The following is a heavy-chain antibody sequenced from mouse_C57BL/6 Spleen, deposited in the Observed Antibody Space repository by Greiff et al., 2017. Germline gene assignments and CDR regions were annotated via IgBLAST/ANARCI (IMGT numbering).Heavy chain of an antibody. V-gene: IGHV1-81*01. CDR3: AGCTTVVAPGY. CDR2: IYPRSGNT. J-gene: IGHJ2*01. Sequence: QVQLQQSGAELARPGASVKLSCKASGYTFTSYGISWVKQRPGQGLEWIGEIYPRSGNTYYNEKFKGKATLTADKSSSTAYMELRSLTSEDSAVYYCAGCTTVVAPGYWGQGTTLTVAA. D-gene: IGHD1-1*01. CDR1: GYTFTSYG.